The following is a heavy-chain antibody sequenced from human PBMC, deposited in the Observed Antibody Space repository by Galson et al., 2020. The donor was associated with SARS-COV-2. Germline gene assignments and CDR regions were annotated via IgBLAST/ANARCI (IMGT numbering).Heavy chain of an antibody. Sequence: SETLSLTCPVPGGSISSGSYYWSWIRQPPGKGLEWIGRISISERTNYNPSLKSRVTISVDTSKNQLSLKLSSVTAADTAVYYCARESRWELYFDYWGQGTLVTVSS. J-gene: IGHJ4*02. CDR3: ARESRWELYFDY. CDR1: GGSISSGSYY. CDR2: ISISERT. V-gene: IGHV4-61*02. D-gene: IGHD1-26*01.